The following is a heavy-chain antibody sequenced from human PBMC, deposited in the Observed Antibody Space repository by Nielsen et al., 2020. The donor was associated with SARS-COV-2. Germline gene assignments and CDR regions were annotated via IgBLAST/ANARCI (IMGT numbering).Heavy chain of an antibody. CDR3: ASASYFDWLPRAANWFDP. CDR2: INTNTGNP. CDR1: GYTFTSYA. Sequence: ASVKVSCKASGYTFTSYAMNWVRQPPGQGLEWMGWINTNTGNPTYAQGFTGRFVFSLDTSVSTAYLQISSLKAEDTAVYYCASASYFDWLPRAANWFDPWGQGTLVTVSS. V-gene: IGHV7-4-1*02. D-gene: IGHD3-9*01. J-gene: IGHJ5*02.